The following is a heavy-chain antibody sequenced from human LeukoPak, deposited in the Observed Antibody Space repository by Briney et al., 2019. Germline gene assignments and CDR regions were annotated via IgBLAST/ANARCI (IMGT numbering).Heavy chain of an antibody. CDR2: ISGSGGST. CDR3: AKGSF. J-gene: IGHJ4*02. CDR1: GFTFSTYG. D-gene: IGHD3-10*01. Sequence: GGSLRLSCAASGFTFSTYGMTWVRQAPGKGLEWVSSISGSGGSTYYADSVKGRFTSSRDNSKNTLYLQMNNLRAEDTAAYYCAKGSFWGQGTLVTVSS. V-gene: IGHV3-23*01.